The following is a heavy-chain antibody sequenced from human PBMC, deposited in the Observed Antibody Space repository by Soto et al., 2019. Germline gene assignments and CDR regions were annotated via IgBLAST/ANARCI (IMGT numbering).Heavy chain of an antibody. Sequence: SETLSLTCTVSGGSISSYYWSWIRQPPGKGLEWIGYIYYSGSTNYNPSLKSRVTISVDTSRNLFSLQLSSVTAADTAVYYCACALAYFYGSGSYFDYWGQGALV. J-gene: IGHJ4*02. CDR2: IYYSGST. CDR3: ACALAYFYGSGSYFDY. D-gene: IGHD3-10*01. V-gene: IGHV4-59*01. CDR1: GGSISSYY.